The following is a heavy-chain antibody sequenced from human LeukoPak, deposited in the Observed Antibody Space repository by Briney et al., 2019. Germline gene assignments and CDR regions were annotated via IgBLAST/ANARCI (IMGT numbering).Heavy chain of an antibody. CDR1: GFTFGDYA. J-gene: IGHJ5*02. D-gene: IGHD1-7*01. CDR3: TWDYDGS. V-gene: IGHV3-49*04. Sequence: GRSLRLSCTASGFTFGDYAMSWARQAPGQGLEWLGFIRSKVYGETTEYAASVKGRFTVSRDDSNSLAYLEMNSLQTEDTAVYYCTWDYDGSWGQGTLVTVSS. CDR2: IRSKVYGETT.